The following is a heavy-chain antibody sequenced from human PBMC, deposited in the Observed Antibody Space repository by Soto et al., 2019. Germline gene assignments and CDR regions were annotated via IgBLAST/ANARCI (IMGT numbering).Heavy chain of an antibody. V-gene: IGHV1-69*01. Sequence: QVQLVQSGAEVKKPGSSVKVSCKASGGTVSSYAIIWVRQAPGQGLEWMGGIIPIFGTTNYAQKFQGRVTITADESTSTAYMELSSLRSDDTAVYYGARAPPPYYDILTGYLDYWGQGTLVTVSS. CDR2: IIPIFGTT. J-gene: IGHJ4*02. D-gene: IGHD3-9*01. CDR3: ARAPPPYYDILTGYLDY. CDR1: GGTVSSYA.